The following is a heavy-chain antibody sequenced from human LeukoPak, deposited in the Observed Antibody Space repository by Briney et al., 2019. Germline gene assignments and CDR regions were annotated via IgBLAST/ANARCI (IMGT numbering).Heavy chain of an antibody. CDR2: ISYDGSNK. Sequence: GGSLRLSCAASGFTFSSYGMHWVRQAPGKALEWVAVISYDGSNKYYADSVKGRFTISRDNSKNTLYLQMNSLRAEDTAVYYCAKDLDDYSSVWGPGTLVTVSS. D-gene: IGHD4-11*01. V-gene: IGHV3-30*18. CDR3: AKDLDDYSSV. J-gene: IGHJ4*02. CDR1: GFTFSSYG.